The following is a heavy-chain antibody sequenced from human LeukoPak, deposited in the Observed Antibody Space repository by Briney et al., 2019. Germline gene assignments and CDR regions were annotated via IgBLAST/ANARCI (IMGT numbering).Heavy chain of an antibody. J-gene: IGHJ5*02. CDR3: ARGYSSSENWFDP. D-gene: IGHD6-13*01. CDR2: IYHTGST. CDR1: GGSVRTYY. Sequence: VKPSETLSLTCTVSGGSVRTYYWSWFRQPPGKGLEWIGYIYHTGSTNYNPSLKSRVTISVDTSKNQFSLKLSSVTAADTAVYYRARGYSSSENWFDPWGQGTLVTVSS. V-gene: IGHV4-59*02.